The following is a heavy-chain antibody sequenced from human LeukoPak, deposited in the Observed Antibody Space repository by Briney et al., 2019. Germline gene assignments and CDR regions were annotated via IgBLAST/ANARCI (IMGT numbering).Heavy chain of an antibody. D-gene: IGHD3-16*01. J-gene: IGHJ3*02. CDR3: AKLILGDGDAFDI. Sequence: GRSLRLSCAASGFTISSYGMHWVRQARGKGLEWVAVISYDGSNKYYADSVKGRFTISRDNSKNTLYLQMNSLRAEDTAVYYCAKLILGDGDAFDIWGQGTMVTVSS. CDR1: GFTISSYG. CDR2: ISYDGSNK. V-gene: IGHV3-30*18.